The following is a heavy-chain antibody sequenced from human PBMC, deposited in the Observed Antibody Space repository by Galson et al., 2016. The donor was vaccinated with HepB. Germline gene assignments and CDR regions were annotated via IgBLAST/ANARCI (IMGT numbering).Heavy chain of an antibody. V-gene: IGHV3-74*01. J-gene: IGHJ4*02. CDR1: GFIFNTHW. D-gene: IGHD1-1*01. Sequence: SLRLSCAASGFIFNTHWMHWVRQAPGKGLVWVSRINGDGSSTNYADSVKGRFTISRDNAKNTLYLQLNSLRAEDTAVYYCARDQNWQQKFEGGQGTLVTVSP. CDR2: INGDGSST. CDR3: ARDQNWQQKFE.